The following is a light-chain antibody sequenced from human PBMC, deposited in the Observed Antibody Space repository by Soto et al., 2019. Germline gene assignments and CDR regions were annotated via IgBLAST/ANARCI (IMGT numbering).Light chain of an antibody. V-gene: IGKV3-20*01. CDR2: GAS. CDR1: QSVRSSY. Sequence: DIVLTQSPGTLSLSPGERATLSCRASQSVRSSYLAWYQQKPGQAPRLLIYGASIRATGIPDRFGGSGSGTDFTLTISRLEPEDFAVYYCHQYGESPLFGPGTKVDIK. CDR3: HQYGESPL. J-gene: IGKJ3*01.